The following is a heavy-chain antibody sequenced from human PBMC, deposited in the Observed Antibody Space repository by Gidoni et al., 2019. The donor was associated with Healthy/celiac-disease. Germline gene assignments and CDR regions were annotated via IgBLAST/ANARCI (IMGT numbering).Heavy chain of an antibody. CDR2: ISGSGGST. CDR3: AKVRREFDY. Sequence: EVQLLVPGGGLVQPGGSLRLACAASGFTFSSYALIWVRHAPGKGLEWVSAISGSGGSTYYADSVKGRFTISRDNSKNTLYLQMNSLRAEDTAVYYCAKVRREFDYWGQGTLVTVSS. CDR1: GFTFSSYA. V-gene: IGHV3-23*01. J-gene: IGHJ4*02.